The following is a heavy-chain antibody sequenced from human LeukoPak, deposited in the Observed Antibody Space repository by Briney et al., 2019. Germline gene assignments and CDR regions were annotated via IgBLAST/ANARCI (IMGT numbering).Heavy chain of an antibody. J-gene: IGHJ4*02. V-gene: IGHV3-15*01. Sequence: GGSLRLSCAASGFTFSNAWMSWVRQAPGKGLEWVGRIKSKTDGGTPDYAAPVKGRFTISRDDSKNTLYLQMNSLKTEDTAVYYCTTDLNSGSYQGYYFDYWGQGTLVTVSS. CDR3: TTDLNSGSYQGYYFDY. CDR1: GFTFSNAW. CDR2: IKSKTDGGTP. D-gene: IGHD1-26*01.